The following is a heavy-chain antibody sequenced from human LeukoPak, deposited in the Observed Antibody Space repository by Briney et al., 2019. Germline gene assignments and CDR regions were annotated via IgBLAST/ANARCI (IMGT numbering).Heavy chain of an antibody. J-gene: IGHJ4*02. D-gene: IGHD4-17*01. V-gene: IGHV1-2*02. CDR1: GYTFTGYY. Sequence: GASVKVSCKASGYTFTGYYMHWVRQAPGQGLEWMGWINPNSGGTNYAQKFQGRVTMTRDTSISTAYMELSRLRSDDTAVYYCARDTGDYGDYFDYWGQGTLVTVSS. CDR3: ARDTGDYGDYFDY. CDR2: INPNSGGT.